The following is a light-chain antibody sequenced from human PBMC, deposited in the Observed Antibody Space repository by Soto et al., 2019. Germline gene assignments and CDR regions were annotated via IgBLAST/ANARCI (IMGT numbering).Light chain of an antibody. J-gene: IGLJ3*02. CDR1: YTDVGGYNR. Sequence: ALTQPASVSGSPGQSITISCTGTYTDVGGYNRVSWYQHHAGKGPKMLIFEVDNRPSGISDRFSGSKSGDTASLTISDLQAEDEADYYCVSYIESSLTHWVFGGGTKVTVL. CDR3: VSYIESSLTHWV. V-gene: IGLV2-14*01. CDR2: EVD.